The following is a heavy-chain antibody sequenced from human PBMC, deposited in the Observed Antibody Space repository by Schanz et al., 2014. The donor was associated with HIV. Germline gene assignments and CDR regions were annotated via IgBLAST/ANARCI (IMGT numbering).Heavy chain of an antibody. CDR1: GGTFKYYG. D-gene: IGHD3-10*01. V-gene: IGHV1-18*01. Sequence: QVQLVQSGAEVKKPGASVKVSCKASGGTFKYYGINWVRQAPGQGLEGMGWITTYNGNPNYAQKFQGRVTMTTDTSTSTAYMELRSLRSEDTAMYYCAANNYYGSGSSSAWGQGTLVTVSS. CDR3: AANNYYGSGSSSA. CDR2: ITTYNGNP. J-gene: IGHJ5*02.